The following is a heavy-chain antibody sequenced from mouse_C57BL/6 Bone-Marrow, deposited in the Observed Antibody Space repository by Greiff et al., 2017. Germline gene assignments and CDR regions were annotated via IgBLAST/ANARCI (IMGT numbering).Heavy chain of an antibody. CDR1: GFNIKDDY. Sequence: EVKLQQSGAELVRPGASVKLSCTASGFNIKDDYMHWVKQRPEQGLEWIGWIDPENGDTEYASKFQGKATITADTSSNTAYLQLSSLTSEDTAVYYCTTRRFEYFDYWGQGTTLTVSS. J-gene: IGHJ2*01. V-gene: IGHV14-4*01. CDR2: IDPENGDT. CDR3: TTRRFEYFDY.